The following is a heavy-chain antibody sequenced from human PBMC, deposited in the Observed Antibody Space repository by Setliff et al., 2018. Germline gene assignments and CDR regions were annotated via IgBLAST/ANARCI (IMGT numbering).Heavy chain of an antibody. CDR1: GYTFTDYV. CDR3: ARAGDAASGRKGVFEY. CDR2: ISGHSGNA. Sequence: ASVKVSCKTSGYTFTDYVITWVRQAPGRGLEWVGWISGHSGNAYYAPSLQARVTLTIDTSTTTAFMEMRNLRSDDTAVYYCARAGDAASGRKGVFEYWGQGTAVT. D-gene: IGHD4-17*01. V-gene: IGHV1-18*01. J-gene: IGHJ4*02.